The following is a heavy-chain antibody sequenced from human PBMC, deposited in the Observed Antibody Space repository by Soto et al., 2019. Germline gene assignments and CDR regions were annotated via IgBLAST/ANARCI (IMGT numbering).Heavy chain of an antibody. CDR2: ISSSSSTI. CDR1: GFTFSSYS. Sequence: VQLVESGGGLVQPGGSLRLSCAASGFTFSSYSMNWVRQAPGKGLEWVSYISSSSSTIYYADSVKGRFTISRDNANNSLYLQMNSLRAEDTAVYYCARANYYGSPGDFDYWGQGTLVTVSS. D-gene: IGHD3-10*01. V-gene: IGHV3-48*01. J-gene: IGHJ4*02. CDR3: ARANYYGSPGDFDY.